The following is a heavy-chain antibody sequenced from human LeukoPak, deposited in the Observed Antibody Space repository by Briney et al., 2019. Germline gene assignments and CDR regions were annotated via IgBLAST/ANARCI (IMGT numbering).Heavy chain of an antibody. D-gene: IGHD4-4*01. CDR3: ARTTVMAYYYGMDV. CDR1: GITISSYA. J-gene: IGHJ6*02. Sequence: GGSLRLSCAASGITISSYAMHWVRQAPGKGLEWVAVISYDGSNKYYADSVKGRFTISRDNSKNTLYLQMNSLRAEDTAVYYCARTTVMAYYYGMDVWGQGTTVTVSS. CDR2: ISYDGSNK. V-gene: IGHV3-30*03.